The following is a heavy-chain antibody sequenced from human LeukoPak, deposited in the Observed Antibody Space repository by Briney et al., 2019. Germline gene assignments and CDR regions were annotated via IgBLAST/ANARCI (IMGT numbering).Heavy chain of an antibody. Sequence: GGSLRLSCAASGFTFSSYAMSGVRQAPGEGREWVSGISGSGGSTDYADSGKGRFTISRDNYKKTLYLKMNSLGAEDTAVYYCAKARYCSGGSCYSDYWGQGTLVTVSS. CDR1: GFTFSSYA. D-gene: IGHD2-15*01. CDR2: ISGSGGST. V-gene: IGHV3-23*01. J-gene: IGHJ4*02. CDR3: AKARYCSGGSCYSDY.